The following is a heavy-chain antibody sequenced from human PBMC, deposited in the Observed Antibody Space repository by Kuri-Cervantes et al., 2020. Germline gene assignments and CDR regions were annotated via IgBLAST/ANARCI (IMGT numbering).Heavy chain of an antibody. CDR1: GFTFSSYA. Sequence: GESLKISCAASGFTFSSYAMHWVRQAPGKGLEWVAVISYDGSNKYYADSVKGRFTISRDNSKNTLYLQMNSLRAEDTAVYYCARVKDLYDFWSGYLIDYWGQGTLVTVSS. CDR3: ARVKDLYDFWSGYLIDY. CDR2: ISYDGSNK. V-gene: IGHV3-30*01. J-gene: IGHJ4*02. D-gene: IGHD3-3*01.